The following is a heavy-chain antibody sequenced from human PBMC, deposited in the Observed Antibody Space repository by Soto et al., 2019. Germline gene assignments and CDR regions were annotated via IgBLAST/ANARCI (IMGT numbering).Heavy chain of an antibody. Sequence: LETLPLTCTVSGGSISSSSYYRGWIRQTPGKGLEWIGSIYYSGSTYYNPSLKSRVTISVDTSKNQFSLKLSSVTAADTAVYYCARLEGYYYYYMDVRGKGTTVTVSS. CDR3: ARLEGYYYYYMDV. CDR2: IYYSGST. J-gene: IGHJ6*03. V-gene: IGHV4-39*01. CDR1: GGSISSSSYY. D-gene: IGHD3-3*01.